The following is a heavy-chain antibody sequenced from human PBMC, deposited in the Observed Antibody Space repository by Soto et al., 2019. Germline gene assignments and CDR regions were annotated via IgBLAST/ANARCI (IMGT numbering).Heavy chain of an antibody. CDR3: AKYRYYDILTGLYY. V-gene: IGHV3-23*01. Sequence: EVQLLESGGGLVQPGGSLRLSCAASGFTYSSHAMSWVCQDPGKGLECVSAMSGSGGSTFYADSVKGRFTISRDNSKNTLYLQMSSLRAEDTAVYYCAKYRYYDILTGLYYWGQGTLVTVSS. CDR2: MSGSGGST. CDR1: GFTYSSHA. D-gene: IGHD3-9*01. J-gene: IGHJ4*02.